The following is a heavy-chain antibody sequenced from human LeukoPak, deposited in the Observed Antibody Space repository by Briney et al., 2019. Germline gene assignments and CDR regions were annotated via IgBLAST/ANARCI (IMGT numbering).Heavy chain of an antibody. D-gene: IGHD5-12*01. V-gene: IGHV4-38-2*02. Sequence: KPSETLSLTCTVSGYSISSGYYWSWIRQPPGKGLEWIGEINHSGSTNYNPSLKSRVTISVDTSKNQFSLKLSSVTAADTAVYYCARHGGGRGYSGYPKYAFDIWGQGTMVTVSS. J-gene: IGHJ3*02. CDR2: INHSGST. CDR3: ARHGGGRGYSGYPKYAFDI. CDR1: GYSISSGYY.